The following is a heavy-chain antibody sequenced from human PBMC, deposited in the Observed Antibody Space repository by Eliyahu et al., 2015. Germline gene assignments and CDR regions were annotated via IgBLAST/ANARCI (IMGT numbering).Heavy chain of an antibody. D-gene: IGHD1-14*01. J-gene: IGHJ5*02. CDR2: IYHSGTT. Sequence: QVQLQESGPGLVKPSETLSLTCGVSGYSISSGHYWAWIRQPPGKGLEYIGTIYHSGTTYYRPSLPSRATISVDTSNNQFSLTLTSVSAADTAVYFCARGPGTCCRFDPWGQGTLVTVSS. CDR3: ARGPGTCCRFDP. V-gene: IGHV4-38-2*01. CDR1: GYSISSGHY.